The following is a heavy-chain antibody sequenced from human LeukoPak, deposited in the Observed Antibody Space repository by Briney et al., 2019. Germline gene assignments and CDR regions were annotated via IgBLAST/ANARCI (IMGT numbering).Heavy chain of an antibody. D-gene: IGHD3-22*01. J-gene: IGHJ4*02. Sequence: PGGSLRLSCAAPGFTFSSYAMHWVRQAPGKGLEWVAVISYDGSNKYYADSVKGRFTISRDNSKNTLYLQMNSLRAEDTAVYYCARDRNYYDSSGEFDYWGQGTLVTVSS. V-gene: IGHV3-30-3*01. CDR3: ARDRNYYDSSGEFDY. CDR2: ISYDGSNK. CDR1: GFTFSSYA.